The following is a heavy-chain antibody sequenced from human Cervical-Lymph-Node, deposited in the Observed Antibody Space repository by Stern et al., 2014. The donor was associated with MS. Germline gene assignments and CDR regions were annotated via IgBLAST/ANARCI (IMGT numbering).Heavy chain of an antibody. CDR3: VERDAWFDP. J-gene: IGHJ5*02. Sequence: VQLVESGAEVKKPGSSVNVSCKASGGTFSSYAISWVRQGPGQGLEWMGGVIPTLGTVNYAPKFQGRVTFIVDKLSDTAYMELNSLRSDDTAVYYCVERDAWFDPWGPGTLVIVSS. CDR1: GGTFSSYA. CDR2: VIPTLGTV. V-gene: IGHV1-69*06. D-gene: IGHD1-1*01.